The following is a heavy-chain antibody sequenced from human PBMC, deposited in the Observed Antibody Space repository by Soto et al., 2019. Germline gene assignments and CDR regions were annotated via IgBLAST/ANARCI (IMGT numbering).Heavy chain of an antibody. V-gene: IGHV3-48*02. D-gene: IGHD3-22*01. CDR3: ARTPYDSTSY. CDR1: GFPLSSSS. Sequence: VQLVESGGGLVQPGGSLRLSCAASGFPLSSSSMNWVRQAPGKGRAWDSYISGSSITIYYADSVKGRFTISRDNDKNSLFLQMNNLRDEDTVVYYCARTPYDSTSYWGQGTLVTVSS. J-gene: IGHJ4*02. CDR2: ISGSSITI.